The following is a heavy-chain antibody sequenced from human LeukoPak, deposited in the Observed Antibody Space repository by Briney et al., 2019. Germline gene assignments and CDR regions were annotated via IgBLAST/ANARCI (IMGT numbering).Heavy chain of an antibody. CDR3: ARLGSIAAAGTVDY. D-gene: IGHD6-13*01. CDR2: TRNKANSYTT. CDR1: GFTFSDHY. Sequence: GGSLRLSCAASGFTFSDHYMDWVRQAPGKGLEWVGRTRNKANSYTTEYAASVKGRFTISRDDSKNSLYLQMNSLRAEDTAVYFCARLGSIAAAGTVDYWGQGTLVIVSS. V-gene: IGHV3-72*01. J-gene: IGHJ4*02.